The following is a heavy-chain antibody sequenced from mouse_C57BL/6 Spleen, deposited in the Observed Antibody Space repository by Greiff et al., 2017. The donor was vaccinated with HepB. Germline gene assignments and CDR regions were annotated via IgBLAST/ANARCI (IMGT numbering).Heavy chain of an antibody. V-gene: IGHV1-64*01. Sequence: QVQLKQPGAELVKPGASVKLSCKASGYTFTSYWMHWVKQRPGQGLEWIGMIHPNSGSTNYNEKFKSKATLTVDKSSSTAYMQLSSLTSEDSAVYYCARDAAQATGWFAYWGQGTLVTVSA. CDR3: ARDAAQATGWFAY. J-gene: IGHJ3*01. D-gene: IGHD3-2*02. CDR2: IHPNSGST. CDR1: GYTFTSYW.